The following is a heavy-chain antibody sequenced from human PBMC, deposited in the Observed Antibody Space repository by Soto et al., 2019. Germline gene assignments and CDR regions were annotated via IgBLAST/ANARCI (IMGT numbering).Heavy chain of an antibody. Sequence: VQLVNSGGGLVQPGGSLRLSCAASGFTFSSYGMNWVRQAPGKGLEWVSYISSGTPTTNYADSVKGRFTISRDNAKNSLYLQLNSLRDDDTAVYYCARGGAGSPDYWGQGTLVIVSS. CDR1: GFTFSSYG. D-gene: IGHD1-26*01. CDR2: ISSGTPTT. J-gene: IGHJ4*02. CDR3: ARGGAGSPDY. V-gene: IGHV3-48*02.